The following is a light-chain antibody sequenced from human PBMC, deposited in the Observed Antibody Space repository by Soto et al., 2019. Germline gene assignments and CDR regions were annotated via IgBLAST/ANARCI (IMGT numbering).Light chain of an antibody. CDR2: AAS. CDR1: QGISSY. V-gene: IGKV1-8*01. Sequence: AIRMTQSPSSLSASTGDRVTITCRASQGISSYLAWYKQKPGKAPKLLIYAASTLQSGVPSRFSSSGSGTDFTLTISCLQSEDFATYYCQQYYSYPPWTFGQGTKVEIK. CDR3: QQYYSYPPWT. J-gene: IGKJ1*01.